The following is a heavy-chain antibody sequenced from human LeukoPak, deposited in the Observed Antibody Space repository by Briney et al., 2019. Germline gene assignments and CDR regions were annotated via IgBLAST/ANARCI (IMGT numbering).Heavy chain of an antibody. J-gene: IGHJ4*02. V-gene: IGHV3-23*01. D-gene: IGHD1-1*01. CDR3: ARVWKGNYYDY. Sequence: GGSLRLSCAASGFTFSNYAMSWVRQAPGKGLEWVSSIGGSGGSTYYADSEKGRFTISRDNSKNTLYLQMNSLRAEDTAVYYCARVWKGNYYDYWGQGALVTVSS. CDR2: IGGSGGST. CDR1: GFTFSNYA.